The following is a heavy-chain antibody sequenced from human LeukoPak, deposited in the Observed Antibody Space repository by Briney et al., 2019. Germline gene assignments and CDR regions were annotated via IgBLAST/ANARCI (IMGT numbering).Heavy chain of an antibody. V-gene: IGHV4-59*01. D-gene: IGHD6-6*01. Sequence: SETLSLTCTVSGGSISSYYWSWIRQLPGKGLEWIGYIYYSGSTNYNPSLKSRVTISLDTSKNQFSLKLSSVTAADTAVYYCARDKSSSHPQGYYYYMDVWGKGTTVTVSS. CDR2: IYYSGST. CDR3: ARDKSSSHPQGYYYYMDV. J-gene: IGHJ6*03. CDR1: GGSISSYY.